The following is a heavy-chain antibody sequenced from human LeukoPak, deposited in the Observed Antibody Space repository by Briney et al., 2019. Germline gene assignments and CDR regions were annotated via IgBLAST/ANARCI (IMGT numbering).Heavy chain of an antibody. Sequence: SETLSLTCTVSGGSISSSSYYWGWIRQPPGKGLEWIGSIYYSGSTNYNPSLKSRVTMSVDTSKNQFSLKLSSVTAADTAVYYCARDRLDSYYFDYWGQGTLVTVSS. CDR1: GGSISSSSYY. CDR3: ARDRLDSYYFDY. D-gene: IGHD2-2*03. CDR2: IYYSGST. J-gene: IGHJ4*02. V-gene: IGHV4-39*07.